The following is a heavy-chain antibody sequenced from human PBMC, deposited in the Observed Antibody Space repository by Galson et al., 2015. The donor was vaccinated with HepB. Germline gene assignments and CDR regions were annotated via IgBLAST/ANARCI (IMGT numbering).Heavy chain of an antibody. CDR3: AKSGIAAAGIRNGMDV. CDR1: GFTFSSYA. CDR2: ISGSGGST. J-gene: IGHJ6*02. V-gene: IGHV3-23*01. Sequence: SLRLSCAASGFTFSSYAMSWVRQAPGKGLEWVSAISGSGGSTYYADSVKGRFTISRDNSKNTLYLQMNSLRAEDTAVYYCAKSGIAAAGIRNGMDVWGQGTTVTVSS. D-gene: IGHD6-13*01.